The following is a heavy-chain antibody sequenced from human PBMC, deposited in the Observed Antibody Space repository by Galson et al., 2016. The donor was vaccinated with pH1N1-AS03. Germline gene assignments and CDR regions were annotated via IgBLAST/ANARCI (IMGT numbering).Heavy chain of an antibody. J-gene: IGHJ4*02. V-gene: IGHV3-30*03. CDR3: ARESSRRDGPKRMLDFDN. D-gene: IGHD5-24*01. CDR1: GFTFSIYG. CDR2: ISYDGNNK. Sequence: SLRLSCAASGFTFSIYGIHWVRQAPGKGLEWVAVISYDGNNKYYADSVKGRFTISRDNSNNRLYLQMNSLRSEDTAVYYCARESSRRDGPKRMLDFDNWGQGTLVTVSS.